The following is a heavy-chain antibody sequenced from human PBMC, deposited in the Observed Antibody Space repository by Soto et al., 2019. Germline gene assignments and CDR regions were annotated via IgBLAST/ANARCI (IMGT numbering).Heavy chain of an antibody. V-gene: IGHV1-69*01. Sequence: QVQLVQSGAEVKKPGSSVKVSCKASGGTFSSYAISWVRQAPGQGLEWMGGIIPIFGTANYAQKFQGRFTITADESTSTAYMELSSLRSEDTAVYYCASVLYYYDSSGYPSPYYFDYWGQGTMVTVSS. CDR1: GGTFSSYA. CDR3: ASVLYYYDSSGYPSPYYFDY. CDR2: IIPIFGTA. J-gene: IGHJ4*02. D-gene: IGHD3-22*01.